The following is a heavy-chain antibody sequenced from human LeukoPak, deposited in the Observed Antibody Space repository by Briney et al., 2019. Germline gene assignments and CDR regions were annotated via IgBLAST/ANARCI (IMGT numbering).Heavy chain of an antibody. J-gene: IGHJ6*02. V-gene: IGHV4-34*01. CDR3: ARGRVAAAGGSTTSYYYYYGMDV. D-gene: IGHD6-13*01. CDR1: GGSFSGYY. Sequence: SETLSLTCAVYGGSFSGYYWSWIRQPPGKGLEWIGEINHSGSTNYNPSLKSRVTISVGTSKNQFSLKLSSVTAADTAVYYCARGRVAAAGGSTTSYYYYYGMDVWGQGTTVTVSS. CDR2: INHSGST.